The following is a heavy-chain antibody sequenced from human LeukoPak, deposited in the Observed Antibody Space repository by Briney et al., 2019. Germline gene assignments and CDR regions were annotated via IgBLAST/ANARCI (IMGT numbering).Heavy chain of an antibody. V-gene: IGHV1-2*02. CDR1: GYTFTCYY. J-gene: IGHJ4*02. CDR2: INPNSGGT. CDR3: ARGEQWLDIPFDY. D-gene: IGHD6-19*01. Sequence: ASVTVSCKASGYTFTCYYMHWVRQAHGQGDEGMGWINPNSGGTNNAQKFQGRVTMTRDTSISTADMELSRLRSDDTAVYYCARGEQWLDIPFDYWGQGTLVTVSS.